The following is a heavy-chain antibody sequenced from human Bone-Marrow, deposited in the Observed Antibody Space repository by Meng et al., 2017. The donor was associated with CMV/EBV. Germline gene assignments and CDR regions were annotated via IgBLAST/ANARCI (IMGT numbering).Heavy chain of an antibody. Sequence: GGSLRLSCAASGFSFDESGMSWVRQVPGKGLEWVSGINWRGDTTHYAASVRGRFTITRDNAKNSLYLQMNNLRAEDTALYYCARKAWSWGALDFWGQAKKVTVSS. CDR3: ARKAWSWGALDF. CDR1: GFSFDESG. D-gene: IGHD7-27*01. CDR2: INWRGDTT. J-gene: IGHJ3*01. V-gene: IGHV3-20*04.